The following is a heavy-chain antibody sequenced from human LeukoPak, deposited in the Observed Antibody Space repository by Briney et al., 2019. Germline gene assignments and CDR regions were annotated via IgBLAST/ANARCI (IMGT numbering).Heavy chain of an antibody. Sequence: GGSLRLSCAASGFTFSTYAMSWVRQAPGKGLEWVSVISSSGGSTFYADSVKGRFTISRDNSKNTLFLQMNTLRAEDTAIYYCAKDRHGVTSGGQGTLVSVSS. D-gene: IGHD3-3*01. CDR3: AKDRHGVTS. CDR2: ISSSGGST. CDR1: GFTFSTYA. V-gene: IGHV3-23*01. J-gene: IGHJ4*02.